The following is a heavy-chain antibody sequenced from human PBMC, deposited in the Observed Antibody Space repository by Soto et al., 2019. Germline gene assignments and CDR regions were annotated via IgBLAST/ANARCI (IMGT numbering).Heavy chain of an antibody. V-gene: IGHV3-11*06. Sequence: PVGSLRLSCAISGFTFSDYYMSWIRQAPGKGLEWLSYISPGSRYPAYADSVKGRFTISRDNARRSLSLQMNSLTVDDTAIYYCVRGGGGGLFDPWGQGSMVTVSS. CDR2: ISPGSRYP. CDR3: VRGGGGGLFDP. J-gene: IGHJ5*02. D-gene: IGHD2-15*01. CDR1: GFTFSDYY.